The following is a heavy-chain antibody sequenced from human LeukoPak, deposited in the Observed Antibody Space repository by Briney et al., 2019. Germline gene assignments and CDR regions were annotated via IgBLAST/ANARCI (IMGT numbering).Heavy chain of an antibody. D-gene: IGHD1-26*01. CDR3: ARDFGHWELNGGYYFDY. CDR2: ISSSGTTI. Sequence: GGPLRLSCVASGFTFSSYEMNWVRQAPGKGLEWLSYISSSGTTIYYADSVKGRFTISRDNAKNSLYLQMNSLRAEDTAVYYCARDFGHWELNGGYYFDYWGQGTLVTVSS. CDR1: GFTFSSYE. V-gene: IGHV3-48*03. J-gene: IGHJ4*02.